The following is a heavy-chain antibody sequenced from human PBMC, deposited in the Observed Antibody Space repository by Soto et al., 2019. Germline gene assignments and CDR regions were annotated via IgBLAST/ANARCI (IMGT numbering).Heavy chain of an antibody. D-gene: IGHD6-19*01. V-gene: IGHV5-51*01. J-gene: IGHJ5*02. CDR2: IYPGDSDT. CDR3: ARPFDTSGWYDH. Sequence: PGESLKISCKGSGYSFTSYWIAWVRQMPGKGLECMGIIYPGDSDTRYSPSFEGQVTISADKSINTACLQWSSLKASDSAMYYCARPFDTSGWYDHWGQGTLVTVS. CDR1: GYSFTSYW.